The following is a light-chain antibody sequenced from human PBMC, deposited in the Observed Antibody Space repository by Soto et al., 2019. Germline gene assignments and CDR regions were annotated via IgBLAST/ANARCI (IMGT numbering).Light chain of an antibody. CDR3: GTWDSSLSAGGV. CDR2: DNN. J-gene: IGLJ3*02. CDR1: SSNIGNNY. V-gene: IGLV1-51*01. Sequence: QAVVTQPPSVSAAPGQKVTISCSGSSSNIGNNYVSWYQQLPGTAPKLLIYDNNKRPSGIPDRFSGSKSGTSATLGITGLQTGDEAEYYCGTWDSSLSAGGVFGGGTKLTVL.